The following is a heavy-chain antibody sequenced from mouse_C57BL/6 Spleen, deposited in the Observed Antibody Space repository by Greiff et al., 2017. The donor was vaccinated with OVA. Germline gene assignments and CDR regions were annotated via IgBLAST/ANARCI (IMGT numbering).Heavy chain of an antibody. D-gene: IGHD1-1*01. Sequence: EVKLVESGTVLARPGASVKMSCKTSGYTFTSYWMHWVKQRPGQGLEWIGAIYPGNSDTSYNQKFKGKAKLTAVTSASTAYMELSSLTNEDSAVYYCTREEITTDYYAMDYWGQGTSVTVSS. CDR3: TREEITTDYYAMDY. J-gene: IGHJ4*01. CDR2: IYPGNSDT. V-gene: IGHV1-5*01. CDR1: GYTFTSYW.